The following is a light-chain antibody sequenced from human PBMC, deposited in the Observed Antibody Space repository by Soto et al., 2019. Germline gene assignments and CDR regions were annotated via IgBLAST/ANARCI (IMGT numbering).Light chain of an antibody. CDR1: QTVRSN. J-gene: IGKJ1*01. V-gene: IGKV3-15*01. CDR3: QKYNNWPRK. Sequence: EVVMAQSPAALCVYTGERATLCWTASQTVRSNLAWYKQRPGQAHRLIISDTSTRATGVPARFSGSGSGTEFTLTISSLQSEDVAVYYGQKYNNWPRKCGQGTKVDIK. CDR2: DTS.